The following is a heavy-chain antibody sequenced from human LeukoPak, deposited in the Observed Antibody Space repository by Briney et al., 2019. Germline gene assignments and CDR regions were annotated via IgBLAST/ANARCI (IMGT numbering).Heavy chain of an antibody. CDR3: ARGGSTTVTTREHDY. CDR1: GFTFSSYS. J-gene: IGHJ4*02. D-gene: IGHD4-17*01. V-gene: IGHV3-21*01. CDR2: ISSSSSYI. Sequence: GGSLRLSCAASGFTFSSYSMNWVSQAPGKGLEWVSSISSSSSYIYYADSVKGRFTISRDNAKNSLYLQMNSLRAEDTAVYYCARGGSTTVTTREHDYWVQGTLVTVSS.